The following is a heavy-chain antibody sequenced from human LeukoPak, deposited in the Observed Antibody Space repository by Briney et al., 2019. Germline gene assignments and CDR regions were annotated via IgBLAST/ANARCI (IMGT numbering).Heavy chain of an antibody. CDR3: ATVLLYHYGSGSYYANFDY. Sequence: ASAKVSCKVSGYTLTELSMHWVRQAPGKGLEWMGGFDPEDGETIYAQKFQGRVTMTEDTSTDTAYMELSSLRSEDTAVYYCATVLLYHYGSGSYYANFDYWGQGTLVTVSS. CDR2: FDPEDGET. CDR1: GYTLTELS. D-gene: IGHD3-10*01. V-gene: IGHV1-24*01. J-gene: IGHJ4*02.